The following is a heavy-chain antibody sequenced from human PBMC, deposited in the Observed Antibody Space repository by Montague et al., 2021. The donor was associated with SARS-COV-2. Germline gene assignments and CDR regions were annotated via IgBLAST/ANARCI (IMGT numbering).Heavy chain of an antibody. D-gene: IGHD3-3*01. J-gene: IGHJ5*02. CDR2: IYYSGST. CDR3: ARAGGFYDYWSGYSSSAGFFDP. CDR1: GGFVSSYY. Sequence: SETLSLTCTVSGGFVSSYYWGWIRQSPGKGLQWLGYIYYSGSTDYNPSLKSRVTMSVDTSKNQLSLRLNSVTTADTAVYFCARAGGFYDYWSGYSSSAGFFDPWGQGIPVTVSS. V-gene: IGHV4-59*02.